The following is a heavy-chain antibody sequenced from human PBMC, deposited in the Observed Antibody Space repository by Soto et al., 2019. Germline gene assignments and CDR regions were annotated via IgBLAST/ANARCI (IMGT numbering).Heavy chain of an antibody. CDR1: GFTFSSYS. V-gene: IGHV3-21*01. J-gene: IGHJ6*02. CDR3: ARDLPRYCSSTSCYTYYYYGMDV. Sequence: LRLSCAASGFTFSSYSMNWVRQAPGKGLEWVSSISSSSSYIYYADSVKGRFTISRDNAKNSLYLQMNSLRAEDTAVYYCARDLPRYCSSTSCYTYYYYGMDVWGQGTTVTVSS. CDR2: ISSSSSYI. D-gene: IGHD2-2*02.